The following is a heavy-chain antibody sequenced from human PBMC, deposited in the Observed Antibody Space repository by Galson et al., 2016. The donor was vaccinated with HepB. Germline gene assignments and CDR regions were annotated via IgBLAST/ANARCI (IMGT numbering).Heavy chain of an antibody. J-gene: IGHJ4*02. D-gene: IGHD1-7*01. CDR3: ARPISACRTSSCYFFEY. CDR2: IWHDGDNK. CDR1: GFTFNQYG. V-gene: IGHV3-33*01. Sequence: SLRLSCAASGFTFNQYGMHWVRQAAGKGLEWEAVIWHDGDNKYYGDSVEGRFTISRDDSKNTLYLQMNGLTVDDTAVYYCARPISACRTSSCYFFEYWGQGSPVTVSS.